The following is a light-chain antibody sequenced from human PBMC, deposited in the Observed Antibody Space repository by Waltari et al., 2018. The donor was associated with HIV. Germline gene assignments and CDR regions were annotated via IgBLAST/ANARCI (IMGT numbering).Light chain of an antibody. Sequence: QSALTQPASVSGSPGQSITISCTGTSSDVGSYPFVSWYQQHPGKAPTLMIYEARKRPSGVSHRFSGSKSGNTASLTISGLQAEDEADYYCCSYAGSSTYVFGTGTKVTVL. CDR2: EAR. J-gene: IGLJ1*01. CDR1: SSDVGSYPF. V-gene: IGLV2-23*01. CDR3: CSYAGSSTYV.